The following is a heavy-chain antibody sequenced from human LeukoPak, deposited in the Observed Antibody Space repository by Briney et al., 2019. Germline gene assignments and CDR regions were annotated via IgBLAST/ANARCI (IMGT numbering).Heavy chain of an antibody. D-gene: IGHD3-3*02. CDR1: GGSISSPY. CDR3: ARQLAGLAPPGFIDS. V-gene: IGHV4-59*08. CDR2: IYYGGST. Sequence: PSETLSLTCTVSGGSISSPYWTWNRQPPGKGLEWIGYIYYGGSTDYSPSLKSRATISLDTSKNQFSLHLTSVTAADTAVYYCARQLAGLAPPGFIDSWGQGTLVTVSS. J-gene: IGHJ4*02.